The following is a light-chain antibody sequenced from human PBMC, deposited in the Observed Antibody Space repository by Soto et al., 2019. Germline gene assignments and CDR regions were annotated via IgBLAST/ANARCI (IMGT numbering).Light chain of an antibody. CDR3: AAWDDSLSAVV. Sequence: QSVMTQPPSASGTPGQRVTISCSGSSSNIGSNYVYWYQQLPGTAPKLLIYNNNQRPSGVPDRFSASKSGTSASLAISGHRSEDEADYYCAAWDDSLSAVVFGGGTKLTVL. J-gene: IGLJ2*01. CDR1: SSNIGSNY. V-gene: IGLV1-47*01. CDR2: NNN.